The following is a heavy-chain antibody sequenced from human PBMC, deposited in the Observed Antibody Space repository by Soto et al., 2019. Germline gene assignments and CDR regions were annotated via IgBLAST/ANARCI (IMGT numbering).Heavy chain of an antibody. V-gene: IGHV4-61*01. CDR3: ARDFVYFDN. CDR1: GGSFKRGSYY. D-gene: IGHD3-3*01. Sequence: SETLSLTCTVSGGSFKRGSYYWSWIRQPPGKGLEWIGYVYHTGRTNYNPSLKSRVSISMDTSKSQFSLALDSVTAAYTAVYFCARDFVYFDNWGQGTL. CDR2: VYHTGRT. J-gene: IGHJ4*02.